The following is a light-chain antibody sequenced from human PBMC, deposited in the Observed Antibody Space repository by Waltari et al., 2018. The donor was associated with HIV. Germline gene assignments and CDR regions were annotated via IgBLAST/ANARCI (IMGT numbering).Light chain of an antibody. J-gene: IGKJ1*01. V-gene: IGKV3-20*01. CDR1: QSVSSNY. Sequence: EIVLTQSPGTLSLSPGERATLFCRASQSVSSNYLAWYQHKPGRAPRLLIYGASSRATGIPARFSGSGSGTDFTLTISRLEPEDFAVYFCQQYGNSPRTFGQGTKVEIK. CDR3: QQYGNSPRT. CDR2: GAS.